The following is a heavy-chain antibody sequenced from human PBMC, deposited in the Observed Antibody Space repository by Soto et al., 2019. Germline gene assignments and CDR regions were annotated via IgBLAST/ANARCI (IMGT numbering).Heavy chain of an antibody. V-gene: IGHV1-69*12. D-gene: IGHD5-18*01. Sequence: QVQLVQSGAEVKKPGSSVKVSCKASGGSFRSYAVNWVRQAPGQGLECLGGIIPIFGTPNYAQKFHGRVSITANXSTSTVYMDLISLTSEDTAVYYCAYSANHRYFFDSWGQGTLVTVSS. CDR2: IIPIFGTP. CDR1: GGSFRSYA. J-gene: IGHJ5*01. CDR3: AYSANHRYFFDS.